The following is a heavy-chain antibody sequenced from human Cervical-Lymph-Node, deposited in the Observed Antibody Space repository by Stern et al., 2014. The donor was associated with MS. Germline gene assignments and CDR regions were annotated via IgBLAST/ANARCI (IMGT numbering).Heavy chain of an antibody. Sequence: VQLVESGSGLVKPSQTLSLTCAVSGGSISSGGYSWSWIRQPPGKGLEWIGYIYHSGSTYYNPSLKSRVTLSVDRSKNQFSLKLSSVTAADTAVYYCARSSTVTPNAFDIWGQGTMVTVSS. CDR1: GGSISSGGYS. CDR3: ARSSTVTPNAFDI. D-gene: IGHD4-17*01. CDR2: IYHSGST. V-gene: IGHV4-30-2*01. J-gene: IGHJ3*02.